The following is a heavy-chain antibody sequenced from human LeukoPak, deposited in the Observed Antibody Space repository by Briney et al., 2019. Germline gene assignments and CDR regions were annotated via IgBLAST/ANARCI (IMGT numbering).Heavy chain of an antibody. CDR1: GYTFTSYY. J-gene: IGHJ4*02. CDR3: ARDYGQLEAHYYFDY. V-gene: IGHV1-46*01. Sequence: GASVKVSCKASGYTFTSYYMHWVRQAPAQGLEWMGIINPSGGSTSYAQKFQGRVTMTRDTSTSTVYMELSSLRSEDTAVYYCARDYGQLEAHYYFDYWGQGTLVTVSS. CDR2: INPSGGST. D-gene: IGHD6-6*01.